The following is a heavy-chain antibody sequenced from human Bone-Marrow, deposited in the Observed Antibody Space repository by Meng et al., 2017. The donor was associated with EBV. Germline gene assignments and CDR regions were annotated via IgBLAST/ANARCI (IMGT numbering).Heavy chain of an antibody. CDR3: ARRGESWYFDL. Sequence: QIQLQNSRPGLYDPSEPLSPTSSVSVASIISSVYYVCWTPQPPGKGLYWIGIIHNSGPTYYTPSLKSRVTIAVDTSKNQFSLKLTSVTAADTAVYYCARRGESWYFDLWGRGTLVTVSS. V-gene: IGHV4-39*01. CDR1: VASIISSVYY. CDR2: IHNSGPT. D-gene: IGHD3-10*01. J-gene: IGHJ2*01.